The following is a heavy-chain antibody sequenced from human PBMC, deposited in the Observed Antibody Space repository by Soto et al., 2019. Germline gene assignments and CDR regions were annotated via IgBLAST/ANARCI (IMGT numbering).Heavy chain of an antibody. D-gene: IGHD3-22*01. Sequence: GGSLRLSGAASGFTFSSYAMSWVRQAPEKGLEWVSAISGSGGSTYYADSVKGRFTISRDNSKNTLYLQMNSLRAEDTAVYYCAKGYYGSSGYYDYWGQGTLVTVYS. CDR3: AKGYYGSSGYYDY. J-gene: IGHJ4*02. V-gene: IGHV3-23*01. CDR1: GFTFSSYA. CDR2: ISGSGGST.